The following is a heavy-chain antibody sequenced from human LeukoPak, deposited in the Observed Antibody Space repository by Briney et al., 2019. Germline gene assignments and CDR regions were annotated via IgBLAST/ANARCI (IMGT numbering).Heavy chain of an antibody. D-gene: IGHD2-21*01. CDR3: ASDHEERGPYLDL. Sequence: ASVKVTCKASGYPFSDYYIHWVQQAPGKGLEWMGRIHPVDGETTYAESLQGRVPFPADRSTYTIYMELNSLTLADRADYYGASDHEERGPYLDLWGQGTQVIVSS. CDR2: IHPVDGET. CDR1: GYPFSDYY. J-gene: IGHJ4*02. V-gene: IGHV1-69-2*01.